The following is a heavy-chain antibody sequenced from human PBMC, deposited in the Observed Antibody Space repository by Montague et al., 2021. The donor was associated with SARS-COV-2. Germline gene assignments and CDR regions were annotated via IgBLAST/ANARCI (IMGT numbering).Heavy chain of an antibody. Sequence: SEILSLTCSVSGASFSGHYWNWIRQPPGKGLEWIGEINHRGSTNXNPSLKSRVTISVDTSRNQFSLRLTAVTAADTAVYYCARVDYYDGSGYFDYWGQGNLVTVSS. J-gene: IGHJ4*02. CDR3: ARVDYYDGSGYFDY. CDR2: INHRGST. CDR1: GASFSGHY. V-gene: IGHV4-34*01. D-gene: IGHD3-22*01.